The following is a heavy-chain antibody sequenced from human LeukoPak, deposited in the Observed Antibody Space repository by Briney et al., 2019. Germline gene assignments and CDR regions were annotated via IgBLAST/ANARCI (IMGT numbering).Heavy chain of an antibody. CDR2: IYYSGST. Sequence: SETLSLTCTVSGGSISSSSYYWGWIRQPPGKGLEWIGYIYYSGSTNYNPSLKSRVTISVDTSKNQFSLKLSSVTAADTAVYYCARVGYSGFLLYWGQGTLVTVSS. J-gene: IGHJ4*02. V-gene: IGHV4-61*05. CDR3: ARVGYSGFLLY. CDR1: GGSISSSSYY. D-gene: IGHD3-10*01.